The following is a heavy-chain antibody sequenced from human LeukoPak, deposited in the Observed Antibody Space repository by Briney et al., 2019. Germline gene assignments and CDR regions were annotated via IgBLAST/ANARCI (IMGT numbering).Heavy chain of an antibody. J-gene: IGHJ4*02. V-gene: IGHV4-39*07. Sequence: PSETLSLTCTVSGGSLTDGDYYWGWVRQPPGTGLQWIATTYEGASLKSRVTISLDTSKNQFFLRLTSVTAADTAVYYCARDEYGSGSPHFDYWGQGTLVTVSS. CDR1: GGSLTDGDYY. CDR3: ARDEYGSGSPHFDY. D-gene: IGHD3-10*01. CDR2: T.